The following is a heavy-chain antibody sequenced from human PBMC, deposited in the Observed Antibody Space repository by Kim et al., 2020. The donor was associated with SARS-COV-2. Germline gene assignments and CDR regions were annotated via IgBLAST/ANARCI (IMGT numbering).Heavy chain of an antibody. D-gene: IGHD6-13*01. CDR3: ARILGGSGIAAADTVWFDP. V-gene: IGHV2-5*02. J-gene: IGHJ5*02. CDR2: VFWDDTK. CDR1: GFSLTTSGVA. Sequence: SGPTLVKPTQTLTLTCTLSGFSLTTSGVAVGWIRQPPGKALEWLALVFWDDTKRYSPSLKSRLTITKDTSNNQVVFTMTNMDPVDTATYYCARILGGSGIAAADTVWFDPWGQGILVTVSS.